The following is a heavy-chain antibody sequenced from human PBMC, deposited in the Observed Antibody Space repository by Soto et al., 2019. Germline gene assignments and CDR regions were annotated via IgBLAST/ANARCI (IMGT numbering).Heavy chain of an antibody. Sequence: QVLLVQSGAEVKKPGSSVKVSCKASGVTFSSYTINWVRQAPGQGLEWMGGIIPIFYTTNYAQKDQRRVTITADKSTSTAYMELTRLSSEDTALYYFASSNSGNDYWGQATLVTVSS. CDR2: IIPIFYTT. D-gene: IGHD4-4*01. CDR1: GVTFSSYT. CDR3: ASSNSGNDY. J-gene: IGHJ4*02. V-gene: IGHV1-69*06.